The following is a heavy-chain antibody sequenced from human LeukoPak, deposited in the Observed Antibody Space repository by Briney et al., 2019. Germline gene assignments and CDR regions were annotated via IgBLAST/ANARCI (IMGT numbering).Heavy chain of an antibody. Sequence: PSETLSLTCAVDGGSFGGYYSSWVRQPPGKGLEWIGEINHSGSTNYNPSLKSRVTISVETPKNHFSLNLTSGTAPGTAVYTGARGGQYYESSGYFKRGLNYGGEGTLVTVSS. CDR2: INHSGST. CDR3: ARGGQYYESSGYFKRGLNY. CDR1: GGSFGGYY. D-gene: IGHD3-22*01. J-gene: IGHJ4*02. V-gene: IGHV4-34*01.